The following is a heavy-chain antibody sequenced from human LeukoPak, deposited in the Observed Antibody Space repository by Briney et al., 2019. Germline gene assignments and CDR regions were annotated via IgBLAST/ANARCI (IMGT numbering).Heavy chain of an antibody. CDR3: ARDPYSGTYGNTYYYYMDV. D-gene: IGHD1-26*01. CDR2: ITTSSTYT. V-gene: IGHV3-21*01. CDR1: GFSFSSYN. Sequence: GGSLRLSCEASGFSFSSYNMDWVRQTPGKGLEWISSITTSSTYTFYADSVKGRFTISRDNARNSLYLQMNSLRVEDTAVYYCARDPYSGTYGNTYYYYMDVWGKGTTVTISS. J-gene: IGHJ6*03.